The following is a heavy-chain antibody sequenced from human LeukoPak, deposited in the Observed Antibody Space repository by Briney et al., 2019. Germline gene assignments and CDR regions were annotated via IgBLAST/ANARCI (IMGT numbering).Heavy chain of an antibody. CDR1: GGSFSGYY. V-gene: IGHV4-34*01. Sequence: SETLSLTCAVYGGSFSGYYWSWIRQPPGKGLEWIGEINHSGSTNYNPSLKSRVTISVDTSKNQFSLKLSSVTAADTAVYYCARRRVLWFGEYNNWFDPWGQGTLVTVSS. D-gene: IGHD3-10*01. CDR3: ARRRVLWFGEYNNWFDP. J-gene: IGHJ5*02. CDR2: INHSGST.